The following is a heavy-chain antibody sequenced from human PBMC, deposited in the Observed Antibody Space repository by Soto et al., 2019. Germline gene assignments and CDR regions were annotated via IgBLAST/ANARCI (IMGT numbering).Heavy chain of an antibody. V-gene: IGHV5-51*01. J-gene: IGHJ4*02. Sequence: LGESLKISCKGSGYNFAGYWIAWVRQMPGKGLELVGIIYPSDSDTRYRPSFQGQVTISADKSISSAYLQWSSLRASDTAMYYCARGGVSTRTFDYWGQGTPVTVSS. CDR3: ARGGVSTRTFDY. CDR2: IYPSDSDT. CDR1: GYNFAGYW. D-gene: IGHD3-3*01.